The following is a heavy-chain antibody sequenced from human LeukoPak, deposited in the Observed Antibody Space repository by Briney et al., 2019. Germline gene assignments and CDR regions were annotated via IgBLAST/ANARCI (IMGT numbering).Heavy chain of an antibody. CDR2: ISSSSSYI. CDR1: GFTLSSYS. Sequence: GGSLRLSCAGSGFTLSSYSMDWVRQAPGKGLEWVSSISSSSSYIYYADSVKGRFTISGDNAKNSLYLQMNSLRAEDTAVYYCARDYGGSSPFDYWGQGTLVTVSS. J-gene: IGHJ4*02. D-gene: IGHD4-23*01. CDR3: ARDYGGSSPFDY. V-gene: IGHV3-21*01.